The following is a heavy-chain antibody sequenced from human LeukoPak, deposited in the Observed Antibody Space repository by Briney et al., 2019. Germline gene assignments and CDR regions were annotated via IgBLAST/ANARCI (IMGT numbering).Heavy chain of an antibody. D-gene: IGHD5-12*01. V-gene: IGHV3-23*01. CDR3: AKAKNYSGYLYFDY. J-gene: IGHJ4*02. Sequence: PGGSLRLSCAASGFTFSSYAMSWVRQAPGKGLEWVSAISGSGGSTYYADPVKGRFTISRDNSKNTLYLQMNSLRAEDTAVYYCAKAKNYSGYLYFDYWGQGTLVTVSS. CDR1: GFTFSSYA. CDR2: ISGSGGST.